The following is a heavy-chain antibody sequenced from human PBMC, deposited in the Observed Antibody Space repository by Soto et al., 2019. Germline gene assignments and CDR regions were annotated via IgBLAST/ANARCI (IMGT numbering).Heavy chain of an antibody. Sequence: ASVKVSCKASGYTFTGYYMHWVRQAPGQGLEWMGWINPNSGGTNYAQKFQGWVTMTRDTSISTAYMELSRLRSDDTAVYYCARGGIAAAGSNYLFDYWGQGTLVTVSS. V-gene: IGHV1-2*04. J-gene: IGHJ4*02. D-gene: IGHD6-13*01. CDR3: ARGGIAAAGSNYLFDY. CDR1: GYTFTGYY. CDR2: INPNSGGT.